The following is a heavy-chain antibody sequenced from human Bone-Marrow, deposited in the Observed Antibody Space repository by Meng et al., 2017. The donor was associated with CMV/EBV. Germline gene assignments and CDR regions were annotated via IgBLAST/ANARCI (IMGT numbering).Heavy chain of an antibody. D-gene: IGHD4-23*01. CDR3: APAVNKQGACDI. J-gene: IGHJ3*02. Sequence: SETLSLTCTVSGGSISSSSYYWGWIRQPPGKGLEWIGSIYYSGSTYYNPSLKSRVTISVDTSKNQFSLKLSSVTAADTAVYYGAPAVNKQGACDIGGRRRMVIISS. V-gene: IGHV4-39*01. CDR1: GGSISSSSYY. CDR2: IYYSGST.